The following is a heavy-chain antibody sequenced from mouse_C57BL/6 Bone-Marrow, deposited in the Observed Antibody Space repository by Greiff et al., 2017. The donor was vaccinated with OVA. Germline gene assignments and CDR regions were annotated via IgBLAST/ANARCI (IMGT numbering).Heavy chain of an antibody. CDR3: ARPPTSSSYLDY. CDR2: IYPGSGST. CDR1: GYTFTSYW. J-gene: IGHJ2*01. Sequence: VQLQQPGAELVKPGASVKMSCKASGYTFTSYWITWVKQRPGQGLEWIGDIYPGSGSTNYNEKFKSKATLTVDTSSSTAYMQLSSLTSEDSAVYYGARPPTSSSYLDYWGQGTTLTVSS. D-gene: IGHD1-1*01. V-gene: IGHV1-55*01.